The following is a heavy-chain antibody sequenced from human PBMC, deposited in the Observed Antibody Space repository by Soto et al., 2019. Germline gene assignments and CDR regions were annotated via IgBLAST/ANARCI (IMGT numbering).Heavy chain of an antibody. CDR2: FDPEDGET. CDR3: ATRGDLGVLRVMGSPLSYYYGMDV. Sequence: GASVKVSCKVSGYTLTELSMHWVRQAPGKGLEWMGGFDPEDGETIYAQKFQGRVTMTEDTSTDTAYMELGSLRSEDTAVYYCATRGDLGVLRVMGSPLSYYYGMDVWGQGTTVTVSS. D-gene: IGHD3-16*01. CDR1: GYTLTELS. V-gene: IGHV1-24*01. J-gene: IGHJ6*02.